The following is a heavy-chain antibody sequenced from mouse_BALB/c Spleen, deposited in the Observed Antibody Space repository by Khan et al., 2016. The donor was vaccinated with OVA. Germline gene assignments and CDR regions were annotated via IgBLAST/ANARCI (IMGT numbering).Heavy chain of an antibody. CDR3: STSESYSVSFVH. D-gene: IGHD1-1*01. Sequence: VRLQQSGPEVVKPGASVKMSCKASGYTFTSYVMHWVKQKPGQGLEWIGYIYPFNDATKFNEKFNGKATLTADTSSRTAYMELSSLTSAASAVYYGSTSESYSVSFVHWGQGTLVTVSA. CDR1: GYTFTSYV. J-gene: IGHJ3*01. CDR2: IYPFNDAT. V-gene: IGHV1S136*01.